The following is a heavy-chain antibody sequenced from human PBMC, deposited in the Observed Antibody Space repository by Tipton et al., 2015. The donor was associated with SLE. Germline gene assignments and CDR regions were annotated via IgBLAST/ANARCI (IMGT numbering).Heavy chain of an antibody. CDR2: ITRTGGTT. V-gene: IGHV3-23*01. J-gene: IGHJ4*02. CDR3: ARAGDTAFDY. Sequence: SLRLSCTASGFVFGSYTMTWVRQAPGKGLEWVSAITRTGGTTYYADSVRGRFTISRDNSQNTLYLQMNSLRAEDTAVYYCARAGDTAFDYWGQGTLVIVSS. CDR1: GFVFGSYT. D-gene: IGHD5-18*01.